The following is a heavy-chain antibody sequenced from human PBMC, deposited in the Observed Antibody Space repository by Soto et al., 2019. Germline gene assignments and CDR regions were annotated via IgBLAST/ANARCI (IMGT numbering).Heavy chain of an antibody. CDR2: ISYDGSNK. Sequence: QVQLVESGGGVVQPGRSLRLSCAASGFTFSSYAMHWVRQAPGKGLEWVAVISYDGSNKYYADSVKGRFTISRDNSKKTLYLQMNSLRAEDTAVYYCARVPSSSGRAHFDYWGHGTLVTVSS. D-gene: IGHD2-15*01. V-gene: IGHV3-30-3*01. CDR3: ARVPSSSGRAHFDY. CDR1: GFTFSSYA. J-gene: IGHJ4*01.